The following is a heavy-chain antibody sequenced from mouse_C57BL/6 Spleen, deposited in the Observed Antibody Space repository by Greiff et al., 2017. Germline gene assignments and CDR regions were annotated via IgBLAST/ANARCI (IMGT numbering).Heavy chain of an antibody. CDR2: INYDGSST. V-gene: IGHV5-16*01. CDR3: ARNPLRSYAMDY. J-gene: IGHJ4*01. D-gene: IGHD1-1*01. Sequence: EVKLVESEGGLVQPGSSVKFSCTASGFTFSDYYMAWVRQVPETGLEWVANINYDGSSTYYLDYLKSRFILSRDNATNILYLQMSSQKSEDTATYDCARNPLRSYAMDYWGQGTSVTVSS. CDR1: GFTFSDYY.